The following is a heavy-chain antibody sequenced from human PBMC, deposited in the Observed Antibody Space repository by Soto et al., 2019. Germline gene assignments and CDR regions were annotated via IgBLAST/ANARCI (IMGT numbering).Heavy chain of an antibody. CDR3: ASRPAGNTYHAVFDF. CDR2: ISTAGSDK. V-gene: IGHV3-7*03. J-gene: IGHJ4*02. D-gene: IGHD6-6*01. CDR1: GLTFSGHW. Sequence: VRLGESGGTLVQPGGSLRISCAASGLTFSGHWMTWVRPTPVKGPEWVANISTAGSDKSYVDSVKGRFTISRDNDKNSLSLQLDSLRAEDTAVYHCASRPAGNTYHAVFDFWGQGTLVTVSS.